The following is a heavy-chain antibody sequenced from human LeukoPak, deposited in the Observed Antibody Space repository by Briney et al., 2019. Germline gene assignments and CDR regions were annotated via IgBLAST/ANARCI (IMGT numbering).Heavy chain of an antibody. CDR1: GFTFDDYG. J-gene: IGHJ4*02. V-gene: IGHV3-20*04. CDR3: AKHNRFRYSSSPAGGYFDY. D-gene: IGHD6-13*01. CDR2: INWNGGST. Sequence: GGSLRLSCAASGFTFDDYGMSWVRQAPGKGLEWVSGINWNGGSTGYADSVKGRFTISRDNSKNTLYLQMNSLRAEDTAVYYCAKHNRFRYSSSPAGGYFDYWGQGTLVTVSS.